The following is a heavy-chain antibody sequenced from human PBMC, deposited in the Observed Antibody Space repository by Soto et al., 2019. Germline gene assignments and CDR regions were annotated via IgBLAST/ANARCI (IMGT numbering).Heavy chain of an antibody. V-gene: IGHV3-30*04. CDR3: ARDVFLGSPAYYFDY. CDR1: GFTFSNYP. J-gene: IGHJ4*02. Sequence: QVQLVESGGGAVQPGRSLRLSCVASGFTFSNYPMHWVRQAPGKGLEWVAGISSDGTDKYYVDSVKGRFIISRDNSKNPVSLQMNFVRPEDTAVFYCARDVFLGSPAYYFDYWGQGTLVTV. CDR2: ISSDGTDK. D-gene: IGHD3-16*01.